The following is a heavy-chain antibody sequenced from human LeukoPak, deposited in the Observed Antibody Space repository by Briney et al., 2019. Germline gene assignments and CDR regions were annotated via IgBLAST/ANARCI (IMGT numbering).Heavy chain of an antibody. Sequence: ASVTVSCKASGYTFTGYYMHWVRQAPGQGLEWMGWINPSSGDKNYAQKFQGRVTMTRDTSINTAYMELTRLTSDDTAVYYCARVYSIRYFDYWGQGTLVTVRS. V-gene: IGHV1-2*02. CDR1: GYTFTGYY. CDR3: ARVYSIRYFDY. CDR2: INPSSGDK. J-gene: IGHJ4*02. D-gene: IGHD2-15*01.